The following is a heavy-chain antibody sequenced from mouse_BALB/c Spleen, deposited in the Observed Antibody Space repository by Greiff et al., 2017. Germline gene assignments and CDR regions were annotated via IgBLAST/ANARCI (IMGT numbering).Heavy chain of an antibody. Sequence: EVKLMESGAELVRPGALVKLSCKASGFNIKDYYMHWVKQRPEQGLEWIGWIDPENGNTIYDPKFQGKASITADTSSNTAYLQLSSLTSEDTAVYYCAFPPYGFYAMDYWGQGTSVTVAS. CDR1: GFNIKDYY. CDR2: IDPENGNT. J-gene: IGHJ4*01. D-gene: IGHD2-2*01. CDR3: AFPPYGFYAMDY. V-gene: IGHV14-1*02.